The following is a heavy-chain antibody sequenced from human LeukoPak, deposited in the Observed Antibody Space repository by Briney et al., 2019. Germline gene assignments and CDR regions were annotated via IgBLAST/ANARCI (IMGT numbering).Heavy chain of an antibody. V-gene: IGHV5-51*01. D-gene: IGHD3-22*01. CDR3: ARRTYYYDSSGYYSGAGYWFDP. J-gene: IGHJ5*02. CDR2: IYPGDSDT. Sequence: GESLKISCKGSGYSFTSYWIGWVRQMPGKGLEWMGIIYPGDSDTRYGPSFQGQVAISADKSISTAYLQWSSLKASDTAMYYCARRTYYYDSSGYYSGAGYWFDPWGQGTLVTVSS. CDR1: GYSFTSYW.